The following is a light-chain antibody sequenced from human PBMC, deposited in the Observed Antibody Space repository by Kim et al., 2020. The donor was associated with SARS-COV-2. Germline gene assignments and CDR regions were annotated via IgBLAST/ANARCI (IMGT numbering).Light chain of an antibody. Sequence: GHAVTISCTGTSSDVGDYNRVSWYQQSPGTAPKLIIYEVSHRPSGVPDRFSGSKSGNTASLTISGLQAEDEADYYCNSWTSSNTFVFGTGTKVTVL. CDR1: SSDVGDYNR. CDR2: EVS. CDR3: NSWTSSNTFV. J-gene: IGLJ1*01. V-gene: IGLV2-18*02.